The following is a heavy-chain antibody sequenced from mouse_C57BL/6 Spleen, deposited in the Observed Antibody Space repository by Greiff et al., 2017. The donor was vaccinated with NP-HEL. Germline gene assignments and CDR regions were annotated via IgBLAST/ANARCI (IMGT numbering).Heavy chain of an antibody. CDR3: GRQTAQAEFAD. CDR2: LSSGGSYT. V-gene: IGHV5-6*01. CDR1: GFTFSRYG. J-gene: IGHJ3*01. D-gene: IGHD3-2*02. Sequence: EVKLLESGGDLVKTGGSLKLSCAASGFTFSRYGMSWVRQTPDKRLEWVATLSSGGSYTYYPDSVKGQFTNSRDNAKNNLYLQMSSLKSEDTARYYSGRQTAQAEFADWGRGTLVTVSA.